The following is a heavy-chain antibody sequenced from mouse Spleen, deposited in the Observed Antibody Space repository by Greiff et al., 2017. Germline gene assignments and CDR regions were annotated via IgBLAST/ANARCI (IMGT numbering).Heavy chain of an antibody. CDR2: ISSGGSYT. V-gene: IGHV5-9-3*01. Sequence: EVQRVESGGGLVKPGGSLKLSCAASGFTFSSYAMSWVRQTPEKRLEWVATISSGGSYTYYPDSVKGRFTISRDNAKNTLYLQMSSLRSEDTAMYYCARDRYDREFAYWGQGTLVTVSA. D-gene: IGHD2-14*01. J-gene: IGHJ3*01. CDR1: GFTFSSYA. CDR3: ARDRYDREFAY.